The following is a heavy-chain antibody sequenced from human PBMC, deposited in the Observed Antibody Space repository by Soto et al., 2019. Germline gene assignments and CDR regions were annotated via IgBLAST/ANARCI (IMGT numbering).Heavy chain of an antibody. CDR1: GYTFTSYG. V-gene: IGHV1-18*01. CDR3: ARDLLTMVRGPPQYNWFDP. D-gene: IGHD3-10*01. J-gene: IGHJ5*02. Sequence: ASVKVSCKASGYTFTSYGISWVRQAPGQGLEWMGWISAYNGNTNYAQKLQGRVTMTTDTSTSTAYMGLRSLRSDDTAVYYCARDLLTMVRGPPQYNWFDPWGQGTLVTVSS. CDR2: ISAYNGNT.